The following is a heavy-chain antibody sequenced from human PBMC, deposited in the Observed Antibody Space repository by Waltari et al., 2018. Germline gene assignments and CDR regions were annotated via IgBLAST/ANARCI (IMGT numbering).Heavy chain of an antibody. Sequence: EVQLVESGGGLVQSGDSLRLSCAASGFSFLSYWMNWVRQPPGKGLEWVANIKEDGGEKYYVDSVKGRFTISRDNAKNSLYLQMNSLRVEDTAVYFCASVQRRWSMDVWGQGTTVTVSS. J-gene: IGHJ6*02. V-gene: IGHV3-7*01. CDR3: ASVQRRWSMDV. CDR1: GFSFLSYW. D-gene: IGHD6-25*01. CDR2: IKEDGGEK.